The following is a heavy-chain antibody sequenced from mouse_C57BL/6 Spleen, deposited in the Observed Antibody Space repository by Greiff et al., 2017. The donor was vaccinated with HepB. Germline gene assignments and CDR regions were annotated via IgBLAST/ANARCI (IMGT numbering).Heavy chain of an antibody. Sequence: QVQLQQSGPELVKPGASVKISCKASGYAFSSSWMNWVKQRPGKGLEWIGRIYPGDGDTNYNGKFKGKATLTADKSSSTAYMQLSSLTSEDSAVYFCARGGDHDRGYYFDYWGQGTTLTVSS. CDR3: ARGGDHDRGYYFDY. CDR1: GYAFSSSW. CDR2: IYPGDGDT. V-gene: IGHV1-82*01. D-gene: IGHD2-4*01. J-gene: IGHJ2*01.